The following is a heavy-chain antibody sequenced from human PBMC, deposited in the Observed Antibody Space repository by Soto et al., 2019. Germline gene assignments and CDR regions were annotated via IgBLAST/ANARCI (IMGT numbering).Heavy chain of an antibody. CDR3: AKGMVRGVIITGHYYGMDV. Sequence: EVQLVESGGGLVQPGRSLRLSCAASGFTFDDYAMHWVRQAPGKGLEWVSGISWNSGSIGYADSVKGRFTISRDNAKSSLYLQMSSLGAEDTALYYCAKGMVRGVIITGHYYGMDVWGQGTTVTVSS. CDR2: ISWNSGSI. J-gene: IGHJ6*02. CDR1: GFTFDDYA. V-gene: IGHV3-9*01. D-gene: IGHD3-10*01.